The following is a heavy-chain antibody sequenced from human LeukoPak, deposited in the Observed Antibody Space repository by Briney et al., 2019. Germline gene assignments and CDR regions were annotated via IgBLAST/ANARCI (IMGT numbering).Heavy chain of an antibody. CDR3: AGALTTVDY. CDR1: GGTINSGAYY. CDR2: IYYSGTT. V-gene: IGHV4-31*03. J-gene: IGHJ4*02. Sequence: SETLSLTCTVSGGTINSGAYYWSWIRQHPGKGLEWIGYIYYSGTTYSNPSLKSRLTISVDTSKNQFSLNLTSVTAADTAVYYCAGALTTVDYWGQGILVTVSS. D-gene: IGHD4-17*01.